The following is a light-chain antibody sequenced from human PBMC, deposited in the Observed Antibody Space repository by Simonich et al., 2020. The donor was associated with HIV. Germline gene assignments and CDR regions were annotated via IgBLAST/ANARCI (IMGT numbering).Light chain of an antibody. J-gene: IGKJ2*01. V-gene: IGKV4-1*01. CDR3: QQYYSTPPYT. CDR2: GAS. Sequence: DIVMTQSPDSLAVSLGERATINCKSTQSVLYSSNNKNYLVWYQQKPGQPPKLLIYGASTRESGVPERFSGSGSGTDFTLTISSLQAEDVAVYYCQQYYSTPPYTFGQGTKLEIK. CDR1: QSVLYSSNNKNY.